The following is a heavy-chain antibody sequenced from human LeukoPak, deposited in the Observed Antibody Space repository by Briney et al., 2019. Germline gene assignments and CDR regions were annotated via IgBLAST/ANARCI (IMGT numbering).Heavy chain of an antibody. CDR1: GFTFSSYG. CDR2: IWYDGSNK. CDR3: ARDRVGAPTYAFDI. V-gene: IGHV3-33*08. Sequence: GSLRLSCAASGFTFSSYGMHWVRQAPGKGLEWVAVIWYDGSNKYYADSVKGRFTISRDNSKNTLYLQMNSLRAEDTAVYYCARDRVGAPTYAFDIWGQGTMVTVSS. J-gene: IGHJ3*02. D-gene: IGHD1-26*01.